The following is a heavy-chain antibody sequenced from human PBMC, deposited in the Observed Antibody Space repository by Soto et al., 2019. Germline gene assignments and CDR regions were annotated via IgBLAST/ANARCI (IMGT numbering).Heavy chain of an antibody. Sequence: GESLKISCNGSGYNFACYWIAWVRQMPGKGLELMGIIYPSDSDTRYRPSFQGQVTISADKSISSAYLQWSSLRASDTDMYYCARGGVATRTFDYWGQGTPVTVSS. J-gene: IGHJ4*02. D-gene: IGHD3-3*01. CDR1: GYNFACYW. CDR3: ARGGVATRTFDY. V-gene: IGHV5-51*01. CDR2: IYPSDSDT.